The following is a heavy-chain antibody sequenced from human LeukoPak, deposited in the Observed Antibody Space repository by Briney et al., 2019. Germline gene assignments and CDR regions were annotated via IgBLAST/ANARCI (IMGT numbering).Heavy chain of an antibody. D-gene: IGHD2-8*01. CDR2: ISYDGSNK. V-gene: IGHV3-30-3*01. Sequence: PGGSLRLSCAASGFTFSSYAMHWVRQAPGKGLEWVAVISYDGSNKYYADSVKGRLTISRDNSKNTLYLQMNSLRAEDTAVYYCARDLYCTNGVCLPLFDYWGQGTLVTVSS. CDR3: ARDLYCTNGVCLPLFDY. CDR1: GFTFSSYA. J-gene: IGHJ4*02.